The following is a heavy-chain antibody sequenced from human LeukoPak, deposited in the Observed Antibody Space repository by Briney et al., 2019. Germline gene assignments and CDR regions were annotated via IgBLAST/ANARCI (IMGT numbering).Heavy chain of an antibody. J-gene: IGHJ3*02. CDR1: GFTVSSNY. Sequence: PGGSLRLSCAASGFTVSSNYMSWVRQAPGRGLEWVSVIYSGGSTYYANSVKGRFTISRHNSKNTLYLQMNSLRAEDTAVYYCARGYGGSYGGDAFDIWGQGTMVALSS. D-gene: IGHD1-26*01. CDR2: IYSGGST. V-gene: IGHV3-53*04. CDR3: ARGYGGSYGGDAFDI.